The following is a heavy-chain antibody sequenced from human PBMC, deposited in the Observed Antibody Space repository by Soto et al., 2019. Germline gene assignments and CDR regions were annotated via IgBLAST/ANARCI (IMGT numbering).Heavy chain of an antibody. CDR3: AKGCYDYVWGSYRYTGHTLDAFDI. V-gene: IGHV1-3*01. CDR1: GYTFTSYA. Sequence: GASVKVSCKASGYTFTSYAMHGVRQAPGQRLEWMGWINAGNGNTKYSQKFQGRVTITRDTSASTAYMELSSLRSEDTAVYYCAKGCYDYVWGSYRYTGHTLDAFDIWGQGTMVAVS. J-gene: IGHJ3*02. CDR2: INAGNGNT. D-gene: IGHD3-16*02.